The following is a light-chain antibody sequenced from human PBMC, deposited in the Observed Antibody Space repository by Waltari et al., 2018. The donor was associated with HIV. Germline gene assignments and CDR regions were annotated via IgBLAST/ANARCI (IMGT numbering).Light chain of an antibody. CDR1: SSDVGGYNY. Sequence: QSALTQPASVSGSPGQSITISCTGTSSDVGGYNYVSWYQQHPGKAPKLMIYGVTNRPSGVSNRFSGSKSGNTASLTISGLQAEDEADYYCNSYTISSTLGVFGGGTKLTVL. V-gene: IGLV2-14*01. CDR2: GVT. J-gene: IGLJ3*02. CDR3: NSYTISSTLGV.